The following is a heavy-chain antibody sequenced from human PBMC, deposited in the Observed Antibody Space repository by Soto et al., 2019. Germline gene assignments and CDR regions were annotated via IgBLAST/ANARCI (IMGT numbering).Heavy chain of an antibody. Sequence: GGSLRLSCAASGFTFSSYNMNWVRQAPGQGLEWVSYITSSSATIYYADSVKGRFTISRDNAKNSLYLQMNSLRAEDTAVFYCAREVLSSGWFAAYYMDVWGKGTTVTVSS. CDR1: GFTFSSYN. CDR2: ITSSSATI. D-gene: IGHD6-19*01. V-gene: IGHV3-48*01. J-gene: IGHJ6*03. CDR3: AREVLSSGWFAAYYMDV.